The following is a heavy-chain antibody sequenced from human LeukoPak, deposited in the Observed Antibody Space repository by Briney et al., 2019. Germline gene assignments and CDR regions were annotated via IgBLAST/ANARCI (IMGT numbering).Heavy chain of an antibody. J-gene: IGHJ3*02. V-gene: IGHV3-30*18. CDR2: ISYDGSNK. CDR3: AKDQIAAAFDI. D-gene: IGHD6-13*01. CDR1: GFTFSSYG. Sequence: GGSLRLSCAASGFTFSSYGMHWVRQAPGKGLEWVAVISYDGSNKYYADSVKGRFTISRDNSKNALYLQMNSLRAEDTAVYYCAKDQIAAAFDIWGQGTMVTVSS.